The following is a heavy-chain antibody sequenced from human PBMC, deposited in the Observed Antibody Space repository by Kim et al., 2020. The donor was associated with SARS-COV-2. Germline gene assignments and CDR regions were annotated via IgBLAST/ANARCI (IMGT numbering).Heavy chain of an antibody. CDR3: ARDKLARGVISVVDAFDI. J-gene: IGHJ3*02. V-gene: IGHV4-31*03. CDR2: IYYSGST. Sequence: SETLSLTCTVSGGSISSDGYYWSWIRQHPGKGLEWIGYIYYSGSTYYNPSLKSRVTISVDTSKNQFSLKLSSVTAADTAVYYCARDKLARGVISVVDAFDIWGQGTMVTVSS. D-gene: IGHD3-10*01. CDR1: GGSISSDGYY.